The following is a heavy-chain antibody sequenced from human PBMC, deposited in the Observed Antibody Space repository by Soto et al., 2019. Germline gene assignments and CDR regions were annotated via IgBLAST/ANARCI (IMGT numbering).Heavy chain of an antibody. D-gene: IGHD2-15*01. CDR2: IFQSVST. J-gene: IGHJ5*02. CDR3: ARANEPAARYCSGGSCYPVYWFDP. Sequence: SETLSLTCTVSGASINNYYWSWIRQPPGKGLEWIAYIFQSVSTSYNPSLQSRVTISLDTSNNRCSLKLSSVTAADTAVYYCARANEPAARYCSGGSCYPVYWFDPWGQGTLVTVSS. CDR1: GASINNYY. V-gene: IGHV4-59*08.